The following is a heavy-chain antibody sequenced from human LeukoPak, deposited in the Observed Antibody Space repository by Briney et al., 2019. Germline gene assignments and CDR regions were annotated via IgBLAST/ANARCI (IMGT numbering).Heavy chain of an antibody. CDR3: ARAGPRSGLRKYYFDY. Sequence: SVKVSCKASGGTFSSYAISWVRQVPGQGLEWMGGIIPIFGTANYAQRFQGRVTITADESTSTAYMELSSLRSEDTAVYYCARAGPRSGLRKYYFDYWGQGTLVTVSS. V-gene: IGHV1-69*13. D-gene: IGHD4-17*01. CDR2: IIPIFGTA. J-gene: IGHJ4*02. CDR1: GGTFSSYA.